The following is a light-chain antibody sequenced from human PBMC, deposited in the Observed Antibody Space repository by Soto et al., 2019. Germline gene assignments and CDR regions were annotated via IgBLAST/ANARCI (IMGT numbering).Light chain of an antibody. CDR2: GAS. Sequence: AIQMTQSPSSLSASVGDRVTITCRASQDISDDVGWYRQTPGKAPKLLISGASRLQSGVPSRFSGSGSGAQFTLTITSLRPEDSAIYYCLQNHNYPRTFGQGTKVEI. CDR1: QDISDD. J-gene: IGKJ1*01. V-gene: IGKV1-6*01. CDR3: LQNHNYPRT.